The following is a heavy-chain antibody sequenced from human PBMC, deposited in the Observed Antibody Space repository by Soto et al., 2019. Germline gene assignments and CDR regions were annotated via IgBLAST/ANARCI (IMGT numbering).Heavy chain of an antibody. CDR2: IYYSGDT. CDR3: ARVISSSSSLGLPYYYYGVDV. D-gene: IGHD6-6*01. J-gene: IGHJ6*02. CDR1: GGSISSRSYY. V-gene: IGHV4-39*01. Sequence: QLQLQESGPGLVKPSEPLSLTCTVSGGSISSRSYYWGWIRQPPGKGLECIGSIYYSGDTYYQPSLNSRVTISVDTSRSQFSLRLRSVTAADTAVYYCARVISSSSSLGLPYYYYGVDVWGQGTTVTVSS.